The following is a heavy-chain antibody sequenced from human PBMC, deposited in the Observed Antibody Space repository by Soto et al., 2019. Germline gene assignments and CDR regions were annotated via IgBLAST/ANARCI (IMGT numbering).Heavy chain of an antibody. CDR3: ARVFGHCSGGSCYGYYFDY. CDR2: ISAYNGNT. V-gene: IGHV1-18*01. Sequence: QVQLVQSGAEVKKPGASVKVSCKASGYTFTSYGISWVRQAPGQGLEWMGWISAYNGNTNYAQKLQGRVTMTTDTSTSTAYMELRSLRSDVTAGYYCARVFGHCSGGSCYGYYFDYWGQGTLGTVSS. J-gene: IGHJ4*02. D-gene: IGHD2-15*01. CDR1: GYTFTSYG.